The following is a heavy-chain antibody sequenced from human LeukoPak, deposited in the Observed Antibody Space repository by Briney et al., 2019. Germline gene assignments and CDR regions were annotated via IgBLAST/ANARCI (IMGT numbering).Heavy chain of an antibody. CDR2: FDPEDGET. J-gene: IGHJ3*02. V-gene: IGHV1-24*01. CDR3: ATASNSYGYIVAFDI. Sequence: GASVKVSCKVSGYTLTELSMHWVRQAPGKGLEWMGGFDPEDGETIYAQKFQGRVTMTEDTSTDTAYMELSSLRSEDTAVYYCATASNSYGYIVAFDIWGQGTMVTVSS. CDR1: GYTLTELS. D-gene: IGHD5-18*01.